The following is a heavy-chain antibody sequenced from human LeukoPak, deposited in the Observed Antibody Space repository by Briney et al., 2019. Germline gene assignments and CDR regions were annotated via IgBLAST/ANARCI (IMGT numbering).Heavy chain of an antibody. J-gene: IGHJ4*02. CDR3: ARDRHVLRYFDWIIDY. D-gene: IGHD3-9*01. CDR1: GYTFTSYG. CDR2: ISAYNGNT. Sequence: ASVKVSCKASGYTFTSYGISWVRQAPGQGLEWMGWISAYNGNTNYAQKFQGRVTMTRDTSISTAYMEPSRLRSDDTAVYYCARDRHVLRYFDWIIDYWGQGTLVTVSS. V-gene: IGHV1-18*01.